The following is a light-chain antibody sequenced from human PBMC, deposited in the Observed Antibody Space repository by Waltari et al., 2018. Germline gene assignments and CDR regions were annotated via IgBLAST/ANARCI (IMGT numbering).Light chain of an antibody. Sequence: QSALTQPASVSGSPRQSITISCTGTSSEIGSYNFVSWYQQHPGKAPKLLIFDVTNRPSGVSNRFSGSKSGNTASLTISGVQAEDEADYYCSSYSSSYTSVVFGGGTKLTVL. CDR2: DVT. J-gene: IGLJ2*01. V-gene: IGLV2-14*03. CDR3: SSYSSSYTSVV. CDR1: SSEIGSYNF.